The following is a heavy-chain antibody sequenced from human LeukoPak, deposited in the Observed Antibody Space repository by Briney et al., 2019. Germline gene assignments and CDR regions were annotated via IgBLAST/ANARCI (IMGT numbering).Heavy chain of an antibody. Sequence: SETLSLTCAVSVDSTDGNYWSWVRQSPGKGLEWIGEVHRSGSTNYQPSLKSRVTISIDRSKDQISLDLTSVTAADTAVYYCAREIFNAPTPGAYWGQGILVTVSS. V-gene: IGHV4-4*02. CDR2: VHRSGST. D-gene: IGHD2-15*01. CDR3: AREIFNAPTPGAY. J-gene: IGHJ4*02. CDR1: VDSTDGNY.